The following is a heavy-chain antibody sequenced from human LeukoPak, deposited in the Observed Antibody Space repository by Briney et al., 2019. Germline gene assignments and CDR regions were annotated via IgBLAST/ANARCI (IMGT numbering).Heavy chain of an antibody. CDR3: ASGGYSYGPKYYFDY. J-gene: IGHJ4*02. V-gene: IGHV1-69*05. CDR1: GGTSSSYA. D-gene: IGHD5-18*01. Sequence: ASVKVSCKASGGTSSSYAISWVRQAPGQGLGWMGGIIPIFGTANYAQKFQGRVTITTDESTSTAYMELSSLRSEDTAVYYCASGGYSYGPKYYFDYWGQGTLVTVSS. CDR2: IIPIFGTA.